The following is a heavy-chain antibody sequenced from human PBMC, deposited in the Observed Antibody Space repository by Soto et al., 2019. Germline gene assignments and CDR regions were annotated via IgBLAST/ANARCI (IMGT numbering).Heavy chain of an antibody. CDR3: AREPLAHSYFDL. V-gene: IGHV4-4*07. CDR2: LYNDERT. Sequence: PSATLSVSGTVSGGSVSNHYWSWIRQPAGKGLEWLGRLYNDERTNYNPSLKSRVTMSMDTSKNQFSLELTSVTAADSAVYFCAREPLAHSYFDLWGQGTLVTVSS. CDR1: GGSVSNHY. J-gene: IGHJ4*02.